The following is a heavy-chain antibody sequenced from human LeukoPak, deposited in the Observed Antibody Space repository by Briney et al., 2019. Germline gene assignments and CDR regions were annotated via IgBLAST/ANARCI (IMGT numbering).Heavy chain of an antibody. V-gene: IGHV1-69*13. Sequence: ASVKVSCKASGGTFSSYAISWVRQAPGQGLEWMGGIIPIFGTANYAQKFQGRVTITADESTSTAYMELSSLRSEDTAVYYCARVTYGYAHSNYYYGMDVWGQGTTVTVSS. CDR2: IIPIFGTA. CDR1: GGTFSSYA. J-gene: IGHJ6*02. CDR3: ARVTYGYAHSNYYYGMDV. D-gene: IGHD5-18*01.